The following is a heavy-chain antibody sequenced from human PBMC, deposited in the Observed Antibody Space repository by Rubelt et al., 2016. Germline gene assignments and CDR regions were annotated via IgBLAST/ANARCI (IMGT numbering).Heavy chain of an antibody. CDR1: GGSFSGYY. J-gene: IGHJ4*02. CDR3: ARVSGWYRAPGQDFDY. D-gene: IGHD6-19*01. CDR2: IHHSGST. Sequence: QVQLQQWGAGLLKPSETLSLTCAVYGGSFSGYYWRWIRQPPGQGLEWIGEIHHSGSTNYNPSLKSRVTISVDTSKNQFSLKLSSVTAADTAVYYCARVSGWYRAPGQDFDYWGQGTLVTVSS. V-gene: IGHV4-34*01.